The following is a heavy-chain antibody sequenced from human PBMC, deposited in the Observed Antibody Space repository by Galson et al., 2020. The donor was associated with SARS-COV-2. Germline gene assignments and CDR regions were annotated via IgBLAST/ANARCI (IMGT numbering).Heavy chain of an antibody. CDR2: ISYDGSNK. Sequence: GGSLRLSCAASGFTFSSYAMHWVRQAPGKGLEWVAVISYDGSNKYYADSVKGRFTISRDNSKNTLYLQMNSLRAEDTAVYYCARDQYSNYSGPIDYWGQGTLVTVSS. V-gene: IGHV3-30*01. D-gene: IGHD4-4*01. CDR1: GFTFSSYA. J-gene: IGHJ4*02. CDR3: ARDQYSNYSGPIDY.